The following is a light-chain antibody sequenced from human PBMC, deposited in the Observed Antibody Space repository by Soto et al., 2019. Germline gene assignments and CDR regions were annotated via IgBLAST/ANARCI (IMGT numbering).Light chain of an antibody. J-gene: IGLJ1*01. CDR2: EVS. CDR1: SGDVGIYNY. CDR3: ISYTTSSTRV. V-gene: IGLV2-14*01. Sequence: QSVLTQAASVSGCPGQSIAISCTGSSGDVGIYNYVSWYQQHPGKVPKLIIYEVSNRPSGVSNRFSGSTSGNTASLTVSGPQAEDEADYYCISYTTSSTRVFGTGTKVTVL.